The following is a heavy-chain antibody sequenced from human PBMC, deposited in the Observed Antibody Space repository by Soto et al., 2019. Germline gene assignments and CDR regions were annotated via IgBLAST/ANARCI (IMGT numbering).Heavy chain of an antibody. CDR2: ISGSSATI. CDR1: GFTFSSYS. CDR3: ARGRLDGMDV. Sequence: PGGSLRLSCAASGFTFSSYSMEWVRQTPGKGLEYISFISGSSATIYYADSVKGRFAISRDNAKNSLYLQMSSLRAEDTAVYYCARGRLDGMDVWGQGTTVTVSS. V-gene: IGHV3-48*01. J-gene: IGHJ6*02.